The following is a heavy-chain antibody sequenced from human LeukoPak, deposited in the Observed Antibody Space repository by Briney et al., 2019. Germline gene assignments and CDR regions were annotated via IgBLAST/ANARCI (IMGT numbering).Heavy chain of an antibody. D-gene: IGHD3-22*01. V-gene: IGHV1-69*04. CDR3: ARGNYDSSGYKSNWFDP. CDR2: IIPIFGIA. Sequence: GASVKVSRKASGGTFSSYAISWVRQAPGQGLEWMGRIIPIFGIANYAQKFQGRVTITADKSTSTAYMELSSLRSEDTAVYYCARGNYDSSGYKSNWFDPWGQGTLVTVSS. J-gene: IGHJ5*02. CDR1: GGTFSSYA.